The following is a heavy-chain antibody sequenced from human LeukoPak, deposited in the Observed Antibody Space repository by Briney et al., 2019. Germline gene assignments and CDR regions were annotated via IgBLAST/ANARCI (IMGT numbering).Heavy chain of an antibody. V-gene: IGHV4-59*01. J-gene: IGHJ6*02. CDR3: ARGDYYYGMDV. CDR1: GGSISSYY. CDR2: IYYSGST. Sequence: PSETLSLTCTVSGGSISSYYRSWIRQPPGKGLEWIGYIYYSGSTNYNPSLKSRVTISVDTSKNQFSLKLSSVTAADTAVYYCARGDYYYGMDVWGQGTTVTVSS.